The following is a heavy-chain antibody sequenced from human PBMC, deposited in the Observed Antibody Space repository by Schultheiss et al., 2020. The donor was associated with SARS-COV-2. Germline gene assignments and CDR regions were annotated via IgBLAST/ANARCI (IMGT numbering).Heavy chain of an antibody. D-gene: IGHD3-10*01. Sequence: GGSLRLSCAASGFTFSSYWMSWVRQAPGKGLEWVSYISSSGSTIYYADSVKGRFTISRDNAKNTLYLQMNSLRAEDTAVYYCAREVAITMVRGVRNYYYGMDVWGQGTTVTVSS. CDR1: GFTFSSYW. J-gene: IGHJ6*02. CDR3: AREVAITMVRGVRNYYYGMDV. V-gene: IGHV3-48*04. CDR2: ISSSGSTI.